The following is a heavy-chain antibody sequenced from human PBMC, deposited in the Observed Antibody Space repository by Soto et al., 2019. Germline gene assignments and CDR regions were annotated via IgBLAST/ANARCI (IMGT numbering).Heavy chain of an antibody. Sequence: QSGGSLRLSCAASGFTFSSYAMHWVRQAPGKGLEWVAVISYDGSNKYYADSVKGRFTISRDNSKNTLYLQMNSLRAEDTAVYYCARDLNDYGDYEGNYWGQGTLVTVSS. CDR3: ARDLNDYGDYEGNY. CDR2: ISYDGSNK. CDR1: GFTFSSYA. V-gene: IGHV3-30-3*01. D-gene: IGHD4-17*01. J-gene: IGHJ4*02.